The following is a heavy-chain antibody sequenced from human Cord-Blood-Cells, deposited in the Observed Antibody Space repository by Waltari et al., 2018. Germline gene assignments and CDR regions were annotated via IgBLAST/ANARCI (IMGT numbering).Heavy chain of an antibody. CDR1: GGSISSSSYY. J-gene: IGHJ4*02. D-gene: IGHD1-26*01. V-gene: IGHV4-39*01. CDR3: ARPGGTTVGAILS. CDR2: IYYSGST. Sequence: QLQLQESGPGLVKPSETLSLTCTVSGGSISSSSYYWGWIRQPPGKGLEWIGSIYYSGSTYYSPSLNSRVTISVDTSKNQFSRKLSSVTAADTAVYYCARPGGTTVGAILSWGQGTLVTVSS.